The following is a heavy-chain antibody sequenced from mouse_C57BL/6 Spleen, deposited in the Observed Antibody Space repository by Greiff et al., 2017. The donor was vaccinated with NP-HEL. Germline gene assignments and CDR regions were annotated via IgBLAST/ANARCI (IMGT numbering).Heavy chain of an antibody. CDR3: AREDYYSNYDYFDY. CDR1: GYSITSGYY. V-gene: IGHV3-6*01. J-gene: IGHJ2*01. D-gene: IGHD2-5*01. CDR2: ISYDGSN. Sequence: EVQLQQSGPGLVKPSQSLSLTCSVTGYSITSGYYWNWIRQFPGNKLEWMGYISYDGSNNYNPSLKNRISITRDTSKNQFFLKLNSVTTEDTATYYCAREDYYSNYDYFDYWGQGTTLTVSS.